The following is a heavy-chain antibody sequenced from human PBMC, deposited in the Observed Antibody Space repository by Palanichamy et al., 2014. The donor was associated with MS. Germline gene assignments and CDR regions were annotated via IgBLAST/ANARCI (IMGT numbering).Heavy chain of an antibody. CDR3: TREGSY. J-gene: IGHJ4*02. V-gene: IGHV3-73*02. D-gene: IGHD3-10*01. CDR1: GFTFSDST. CDR2: IRSKTNNYAT. Sequence: EVQLVESGGGLVQPGGSLKLSCAASGFTFSDSTMHWVRQASGKGLEWVGRIRSKTNNYATAYAASVKGRFTISRDDSKNTAYLQMNSLKTEDTAVYYCTREGSYWGQGTLVTVSS.